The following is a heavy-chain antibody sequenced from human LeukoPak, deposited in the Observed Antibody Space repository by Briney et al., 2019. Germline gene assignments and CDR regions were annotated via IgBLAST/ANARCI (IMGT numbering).Heavy chain of an antibody. D-gene: IGHD1-1*01. CDR2: ISNGGIT. CDR3: VRLQPNTGEWAFDI. J-gene: IGHJ3*02. Sequence: ETVSLTCTVSGGSISIYYWSWIRQPPGEGLEWIGYISNGGITKYNPSLKSRVTISVDTSKNQLSLKLRSVTAADTAVYHCVRLQPNTGEWAFDIWGQGKSVSVSS. V-gene: IGHV4-59*01. CDR1: GGSISIYY.